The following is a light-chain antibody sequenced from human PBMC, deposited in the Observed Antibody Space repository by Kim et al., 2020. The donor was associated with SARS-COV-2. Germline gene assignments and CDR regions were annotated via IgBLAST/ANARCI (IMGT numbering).Light chain of an antibody. CDR3: QQYNNWPLPCT. CDR1: QCVGRN. CDR2: GTS. J-gene: IGKJ2*02. Sequence: SQGGRATRYCRASQCVGRNLAWYQQKPGQAPRLLFYGTSTRATGVPARFSASGSGTEFTLTISSLQSEDFAVYYCQQYNNWPLPCTFGQGTKLEMK. V-gene: IGKV3-15*01.